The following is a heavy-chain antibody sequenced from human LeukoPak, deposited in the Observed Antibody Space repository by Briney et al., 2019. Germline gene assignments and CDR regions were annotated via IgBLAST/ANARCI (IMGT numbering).Heavy chain of an antibody. J-gene: IGHJ4*02. Sequence: PGGSLSLSCAASGFTFDSYTMNWVRQAPGKGLEWVSSISSTSNHIYYTDSVKGRFTISRDNAKNSLYLQMNSLRAEDTAVYYCARDTGIDYWGQGSLVTVSS. D-gene: IGHD3-10*01. CDR2: ISSTSNHI. CDR3: ARDTGIDY. CDR1: GFTFDSYT. V-gene: IGHV3-21*06.